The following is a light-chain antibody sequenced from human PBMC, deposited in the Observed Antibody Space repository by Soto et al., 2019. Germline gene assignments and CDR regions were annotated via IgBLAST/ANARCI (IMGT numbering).Light chain of an antibody. Sequence: EIVKTQSPATLSVSPGERATLSCRASQSVSSNLAWYQQKPGQAPRLLIYGASTRATGIPARFSGSGSVTEFTLTISSLQSEDFAVYYCQQYNNWPLYTFGQGTKLEIK. CDR2: GAS. J-gene: IGKJ2*01. V-gene: IGKV3-15*01. CDR1: QSVSSN. CDR3: QQYNNWPLYT.